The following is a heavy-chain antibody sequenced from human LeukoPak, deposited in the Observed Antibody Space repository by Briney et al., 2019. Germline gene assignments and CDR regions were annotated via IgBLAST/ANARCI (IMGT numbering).Heavy chain of an antibody. D-gene: IGHD2-21*02. CDR3: AKDRGGDCYACFDY. V-gene: IGHV3-30*02. Sequence: GGSLRLSCAASGFTFSSYGMHWVRQAPGKGLEWGAFIRYDGSNKYYADSVKGRFTISRDNSKNTLYLQMNSLRAEDTAVYYCAKDRGGDCYACFDYWGQGTLVTVSS. CDR1: GFTFSSYG. CDR2: IRYDGSNK. J-gene: IGHJ4*02.